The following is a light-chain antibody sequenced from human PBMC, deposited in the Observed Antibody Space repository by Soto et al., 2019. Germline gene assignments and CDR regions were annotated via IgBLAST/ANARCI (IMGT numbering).Light chain of an antibody. J-gene: IGLJ2*01. V-gene: IGLV2-14*01. CDR1: SSDVGGYNY. CDR3: CTSTGTGTLAL. Sequence: QSVLTQPASVSGSPGQSITISCTGTSSDVGGYNYVSWYQQHPGKAPTLLVYEVNKRPSWVSNRFSGSKSGNTASLTISGLQTADEEDYYCCTSTGTGTLALFGGGTKLTVL. CDR2: EVN.